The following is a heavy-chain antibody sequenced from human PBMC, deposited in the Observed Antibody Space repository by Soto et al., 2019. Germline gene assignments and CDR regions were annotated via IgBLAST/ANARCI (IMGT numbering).Heavy chain of an antibody. CDR2: IYYSGST. V-gene: IGHV4-39*01. Sequence: SETLSLTCTVSGGSISSSSYYWGWIRQPPGKGLEWIGSIYYSGSTYYNPSLKSRVTISVDTSKNQFSLKLSSVTAADTAVYYCARRNFKNCSGGSCYSGRAELPRYYYMDVWGKGTTVTVSS. D-gene: IGHD2-15*01. J-gene: IGHJ6*03. CDR1: GGSISSSSYY. CDR3: ARRNFKNCSGGSCYSGRAELPRYYYMDV.